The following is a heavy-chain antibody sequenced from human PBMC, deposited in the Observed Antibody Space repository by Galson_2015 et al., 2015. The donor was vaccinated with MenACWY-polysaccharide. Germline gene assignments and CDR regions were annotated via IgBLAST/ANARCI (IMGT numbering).Heavy chain of an antibody. D-gene: IGHD5-12*01. V-gene: IGHV3-48*02. CDR3: VRGGKWLDS. J-gene: IGHJ5*01. CDR1: GFRFRTYS. CDR2: IRTEGDTT. Sequence: SLRLSCAGSGFRFRTYSMNWVRQAPGEGLEWVSYIRTEGDTTHYADSVKGRFTVSRDNAKDSMYLQMNSLRDEDTAIYYCVRGGKWLDSW.